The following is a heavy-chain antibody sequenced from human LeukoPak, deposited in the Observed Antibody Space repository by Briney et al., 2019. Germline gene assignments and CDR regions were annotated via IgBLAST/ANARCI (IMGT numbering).Heavy chain of an antibody. CDR3: AKGVVGAIDY. J-gene: IGHJ4*02. Sequence: GGSLRLSCAASGFTFDDYTMDWVRQAPGKGLEWVSLISWDGGSTYYADSVKGRFTISRDNSKNSLYLQMNSLRTEDTALYYCAKGVVGAIDYWGQGTLVTVSS. D-gene: IGHD1-26*01. V-gene: IGHV3-43*01. CDR1: GFTFDDYT. CDR2: ISWDGGST.